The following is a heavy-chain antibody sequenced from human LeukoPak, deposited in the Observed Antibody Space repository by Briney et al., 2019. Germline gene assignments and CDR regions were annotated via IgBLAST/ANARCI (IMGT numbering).Heavy chain of an antibody. J-gene: IGHJ4*02. V-gene: IGHV3-23*01. CDR3: AKEINGIAAAAH. CDR1: GFTFSSYA. D-gene: IGHD6-13*01. CDR2: ISGSGGST. Sequence: PGGSLRLSCAASGFTFSSYAMSWIRQAPGKGLEWVSDISGSGGSTYYADSVKGRFTISRDNSKDTLDLQMNSLRAVDAAVYYCAKEINGIAAAAHWGQGSLVTVSS.